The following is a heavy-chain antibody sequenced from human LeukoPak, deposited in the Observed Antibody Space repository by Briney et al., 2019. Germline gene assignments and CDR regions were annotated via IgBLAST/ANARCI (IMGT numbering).Heavy chain of an antibody. D-gene: IGHD3-22*01. CDR1: GGSISSYY. Sequence: SETLSVTCTVSGGSISSYYWSWIRQPPGKGLEWIGYIYYSGSTNYNPSLKSRVTISVDTSKNQFSLKLSSVTAADTAVYYCARGYYYDSHFDYWGQGTLVTVSS. J-gene: IGHJ4*02. CDR2: IYYSGST. CDR3: ARGYYYDSHFDY. V-gene: IGHV4-59*08.